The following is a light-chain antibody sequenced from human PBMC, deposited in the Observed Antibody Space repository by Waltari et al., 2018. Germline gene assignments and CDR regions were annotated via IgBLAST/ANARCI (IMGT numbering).Light chain of an antibody. J-gene: IGKJ5*01. CDR3: KHYGSSPLIT. V-gene: IGKV3-20*01. CDR2: GAS. Sequence: EIVLPQSPGTLSLSPGAIATLSCSASQTVSSSYLAWYQQKHDQAPRLLIYGASSRATGIPDRFSGSGSGTEFTITISRLEPEDVAVYYCKHYGSSPLITFGQGTRLEIK. CDR1: QTVSSSY.